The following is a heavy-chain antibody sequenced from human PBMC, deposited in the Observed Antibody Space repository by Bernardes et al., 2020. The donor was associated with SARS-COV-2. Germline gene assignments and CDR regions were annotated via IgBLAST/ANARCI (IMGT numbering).Heavy chain of an antibody. Sequence: ASVKVSCKASGYTFTSYDLNWVRQATGQGPEWVGWMSPNNGDTGYAQKFQGRVAMTRDTSTGTAYMELSSLTSDDTAVYYCARDYGGNSGWFDPWGQGTLVTVSS. J-gene: IGHJ5*02. D-gene: IGHD4-17*01. CDR2: MSPNNGDT. CDR1: GYTFTSYD. V-gene: IGHV1-8*01. CDR3: ARDYGGNSGWFDP.